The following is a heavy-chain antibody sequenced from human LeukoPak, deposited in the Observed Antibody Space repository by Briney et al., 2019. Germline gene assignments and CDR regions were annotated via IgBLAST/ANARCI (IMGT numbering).Heavy chain of an antibody. J-gene: IGHJ6*02. V-gene: IGHV1-2*02. Sequence: ASVKVSCKASGYTFTGYYMHWVRQAPGQGLEWMGWINPNSGGTNYAQKFQGRFTISRDNAKNSLYLQMNSLRAEDTAVYYCARDRFLEWLHPVYYGMDVWGQGTTVTVSS. CDR1: GYTFTGYY. CDR3: ARDRFLEWLHPVYYGMDV. CDR2: INPNSGGT. D-gene: IGHD3-3*01.